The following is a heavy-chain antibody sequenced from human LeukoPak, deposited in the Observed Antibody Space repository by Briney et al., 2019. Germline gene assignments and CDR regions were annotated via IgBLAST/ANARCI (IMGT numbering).Heavy chain of an antibody. CDR2: ISYDGSNK. CDR3: ARACSGSYYAYFDY. CDR1: GFTFSSYA. Sequence: GGSLRLSCGASGFTFSSYAMHWVRQAPGKGLEWVAVISYDGSNKYYADSVKGRFTISRDNSKNTLYLQMNSLRAEDTAVYYCARACSGSYYAYFDYWGQGTLVTVSS. J-gene: IGHJ4*02. D-gene: IGHD3-10*02. V-gene: IGHV3-30-3*01.